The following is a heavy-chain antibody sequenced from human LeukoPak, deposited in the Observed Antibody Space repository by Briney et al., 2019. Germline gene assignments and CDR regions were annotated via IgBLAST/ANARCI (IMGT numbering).Heavy chain of an antibody. V-gene: IGHV1-46*01. Sequence: GASVKVSCKASGDTFTSYYMHWVRQAPGQGLEWMGVINPSGGSTSYAQKFQGRVTMTRDTSTTTDYMELSSLRSEDTAVYYCARRSTLCSGTSCYLGYWGQGTPVTVSS. CDR2: INPSGGST. CDR1: GDTFTSYY. J-gene: IGHJ4*02. CDR3: ARRSTLCSGTSCYLGY. D-gene: IGHD2-2*01.